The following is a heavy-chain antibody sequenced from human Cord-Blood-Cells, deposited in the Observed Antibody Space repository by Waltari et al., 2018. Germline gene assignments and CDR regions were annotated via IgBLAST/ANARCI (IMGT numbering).Heavy chain of an antibody. CDR1: GGSISSGGYY. CDR3: ARSGEISPRGTPYWYFDL. Sequence: QVQLQESGPGLVKPSQTLSLTCTVSGGSISSGGYYWSWLRPHPGKGLEWIGYIYYSGSTYYNPSLKSRVTISVDTSKNQFSLKLSSVTAADTAVYYCARSGEISPRGTPYWYFDLWGRGTLVTVSS. D-gene: IGHD3-10*01. CDR2: IYYSGST. J-gene: IGHJ2*01. V-gene: IGHV4-31*03.